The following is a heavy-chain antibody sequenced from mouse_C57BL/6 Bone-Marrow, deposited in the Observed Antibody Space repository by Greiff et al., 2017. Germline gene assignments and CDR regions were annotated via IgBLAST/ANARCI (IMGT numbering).Heavy chain of an antibody. CDR2: IYPGGGYT. V-gene: IGHV1-63*01. D-gene: IGHD2-5*01. CDR3: ARPYYSIYWYFDV. Sequence: QVQLQQSGAELVRPGTSVKMSCKASGYTFTNYWIGWAKQRPGHGLEWIGDIYPGGGYTNYNEKFKSKATLTVDTSSSTAYMQLSSLTSEDSAVYYCARPYYSIYWYFDVWGTGTTVTVSS. CDR1: GYTFTNYW. J-gene: IGHJ1*03.